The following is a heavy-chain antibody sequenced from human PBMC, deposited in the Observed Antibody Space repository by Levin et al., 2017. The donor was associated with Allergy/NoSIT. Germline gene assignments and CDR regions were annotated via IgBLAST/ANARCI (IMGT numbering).Heavy chain of an antibody. CDR1: GFTFSSYA. J-gene: IGHJ6*02. Sequence: HPGGSLRLSCAASGFTFSSYAMHWVRQAPGKGLEWVAVISYDGSNKYYADSVKGRFTISRDNSKNTLYLQMNSLRAEDTAVYYCARGYGGNSSYYYYGMDVWGQGTTVTVSS. CDR2: ISYDGSNK. D-gene: IGHD4-23*01. V-gene: IGHV3-30*04. CDR3: ARGYGGNSSYYYYGMDV.